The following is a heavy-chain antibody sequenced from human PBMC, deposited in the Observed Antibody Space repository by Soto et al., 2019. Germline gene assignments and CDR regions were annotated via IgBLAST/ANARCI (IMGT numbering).Heavy chain of an antibody. CDR2: ISSSSSYI. CDR1: GFTFSSYS. J-gene: IGHJ5*02. Sequence: GGSLRLSCAASGFTFSSYSMNWVRQAPGKGLEWVSSISSSSSYIYYADSVKGRFTISRDNAKNSLYLQMNSLRAEDTAVYYCARPYCSSTSCYSWSWFDPWGQGTLVTVSS. CDR3: ARPYCSSTSCYSWSWFDP. D-gene: IGHD2-2*01. V-gene: IGHV3-21*01.